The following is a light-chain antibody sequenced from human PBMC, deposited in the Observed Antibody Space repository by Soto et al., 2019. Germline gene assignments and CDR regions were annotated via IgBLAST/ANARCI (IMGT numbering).Light chain of an antibody. CDR3: QSYDSSLRGTYV. Sequence: QSVLTQRPSVSGAPGQRVTISCTGSSSNIGAGYDVHWYQHLPGTAPKLLFYGDNNRPSGVPDRFSGSKSGTSASLAITGLQAEDEADYFCQSYDSSLRGTYVFGPGTKVTV. V-gene: IGLV1-40*01. CDR1: SSNIGAGYD. J-gene: IGLJ1*01. CDR2: GDN.